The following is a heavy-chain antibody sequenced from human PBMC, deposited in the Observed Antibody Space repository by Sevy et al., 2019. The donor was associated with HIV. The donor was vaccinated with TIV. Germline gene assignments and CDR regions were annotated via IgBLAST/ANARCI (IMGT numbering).Heavy chain of an antibody. Sequence: SETLSLTCTVSGGSITSLYWNWIRQPPGKGLEWIANIYYNGHINYNPSLKSRVTLSLDTSKNQFSLRLSSVTAADTAMYYCAGAKAWGGGYSWGQGTLVTVSS. V-gene: IGHV4-59*08. CDR1: GGSITSLY. CDR2: IYYNGHI. D-gene: IGHD1-26*01. J-gene: IGHJ4*02. CDR3: AGAKAWGGGYS.